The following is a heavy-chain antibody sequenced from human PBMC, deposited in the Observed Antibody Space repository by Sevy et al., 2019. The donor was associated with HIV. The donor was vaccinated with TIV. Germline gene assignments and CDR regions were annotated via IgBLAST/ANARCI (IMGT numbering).Heavy chain of an antibody. V-gene: IGHV3-49*04. D-gene: IGHD3-9*01. Sequence: GGSLRLSCTASGFTFGDYAMSWVRQAPGKGLEWVGFIRSKAYGGITEYAASVKGRFTISRDDSKSIANLQMNSLKTEDTAVYYCTRDQWVFPYYDILTGYYLTERGYFDYWGQGTLVTVSS. J-gene: IGHJ4*02. CDR2: IRSKAYGGIT. CDR1: GFTFGDYA. CDR3: TRDQWVFPYYDILTGYYLTERGYFDY.